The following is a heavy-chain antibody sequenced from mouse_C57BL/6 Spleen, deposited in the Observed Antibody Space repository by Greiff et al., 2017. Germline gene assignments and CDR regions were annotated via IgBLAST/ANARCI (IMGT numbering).Heavy chain of an antibody. Sequence: EVKLEESGGGLVKPGGSLKLSCAASGFTFSSYTMSWVRQTPEKRLEWVATISGGGGNTYYPDSVKGRFTISRDNAKNTLYLQRSSLRSEDTALYYCARHSYSFDYWGQGTTRTVSS. V-gene: IGHV5-9*01. CDR1: GFTFSSYT. CDR3: ARHSYSFDY. D-gene: IGHD2-10*01. CDR2: ISGGGGNT. J-gene: IGHJ2*01.